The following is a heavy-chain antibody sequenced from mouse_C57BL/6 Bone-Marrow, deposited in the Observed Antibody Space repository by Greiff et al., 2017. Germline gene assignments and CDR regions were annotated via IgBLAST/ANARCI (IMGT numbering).Heavy chain of an antibody. CDR2: IWSDGST. Sequence: VKLVESGPGLVAPSQSLSITCTVSGFTLTSYGVHWVRQPPGKGLEWLVVIWSDGSTTYNSALKSRLSISKDNSKSQVFLKMNSLQTDDTAMYYCARDYYGRSYYAMDYWGQGTSVTVSS. D-gene: IGHD1-1*01. CDR3: ARDYYGRSYYAMDY. V-gene: IGHV2-6*03. J-gene: IGHJ4*01. CDR1: GFTLTSYG.